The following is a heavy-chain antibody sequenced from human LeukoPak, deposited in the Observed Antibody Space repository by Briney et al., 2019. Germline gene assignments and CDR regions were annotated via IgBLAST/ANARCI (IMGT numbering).Heavy chain of an antibody. D-gene: IGHD3-22*01. CDR3: ARDGGVDSSGYSYGRRDYYYYYMDV. Sequence: ASVKVSRKASGGTFSSYAISWVRQAPGQGLEWMGGIIPIFGTANYAQKFQGRVTITTDESTSTAYMELSSLRSEDTAVYYCARDGGVDSSGYSYGRRDYYYYYMDVWGKGTTVTVSS. CDR1: GGTFSSYA. V-gene: IGHV1-69*05. J-gene: IGHJ6*03. CDR2: IIPIFGTA.